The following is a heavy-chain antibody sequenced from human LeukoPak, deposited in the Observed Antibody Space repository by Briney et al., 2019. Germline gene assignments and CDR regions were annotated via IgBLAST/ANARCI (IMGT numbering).Heavy chain of an antibody. CDR1: GFTFSDFY. CDR3: ARSADRSGYFREITLYYFDY. D-gene: IGHD3-22*01. J-gene: IGHJ4*02. V-gene: IGHV3-11*01. CDR2: ISNRGSTI. Sequence: GGSLRLSCAASGFTFSDFYMTWIRQAPGKGQEWVSYISNRGSTIHYSDSVRGRFTISRDDAKKSLYLQMNCLRAEDTAVYYCARSADRSGYFREITLYYFDYWGQGTLVTVSS.